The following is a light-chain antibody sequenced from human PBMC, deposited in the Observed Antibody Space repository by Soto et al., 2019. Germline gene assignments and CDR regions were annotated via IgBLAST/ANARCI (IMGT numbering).Light chain of an antibody. CDR3: QQFNNFPLT. V-gene: IGKV1D-13*01. J-gene: IGKJ4*01. Sequence: AIQLTQPPSSLSASVGDRVTITCRASQGISSALAWYQEKPGKPPRLLIFDASSFESGVPSRFSGSGSGTDFTLTISSLQPEDFATYYCQQFNNFPLTFGGGTKVDIK. CDR2: DAS. CDR1: QGISSA.